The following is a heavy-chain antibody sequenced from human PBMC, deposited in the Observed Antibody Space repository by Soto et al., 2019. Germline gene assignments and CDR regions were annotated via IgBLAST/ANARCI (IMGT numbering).Heavy chain of an antibody. V-gene: IGHV3-30*18. J-gene: IGHJ6*02. CDR3: AKDPRDYGDYDVPDYYYYGMDV. Sequence: TGGSLRLSCAASGFTLSSYGMHWVRQAPGKGLEWVAVISYDGSNKYYADSVKGRFTISRDNSKNTLYLQMNSLRAEDTAVYYCAKDPRDYGDYDVPDYYYYGMDVWGQGTTVTVSS. D-gene: IGHD4-17*01. CDR2: ISYDGSNK. CDR1: GFTLSSYG.